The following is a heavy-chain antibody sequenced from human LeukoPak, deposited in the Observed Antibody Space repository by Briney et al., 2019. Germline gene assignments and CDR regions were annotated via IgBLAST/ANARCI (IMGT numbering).Heavy chain of an antibody. CDR2: IKQDGSEK. CDR3: ARDRVAYDFWSGYYTTAGGYFDY. Sequence: GGSLRLSCAASGFTFSSYWMSWVRQAPGKGLEWVANIKQDGSEKYYVDSVKGRFTISRDNAKNSLYLQMNSLRAEDTAVYYCARDRVAYDFWSGYYTTAGGYFDYWGQGTLVTVSS. J-gene: IGHJ4*02. D-gene: IGHD3-3*01. CDR1: GFTFSSYW. V-gene: IGHV3-7*01.